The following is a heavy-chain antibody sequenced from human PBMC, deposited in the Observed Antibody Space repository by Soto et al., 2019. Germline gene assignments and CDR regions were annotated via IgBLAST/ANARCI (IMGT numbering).Heavy chain of an antibody. V-gene: IGHV3-23*01. D-gene: IGHD2-8*01. J-gene: IGHJ4*01. CDR3: AKDTDLRVYATFDY. CDR2: ISGSGGST. CDR1: GFTFSSYA. Sequence: EVHLLESGGGLVQPGGSLRLSCAASGFTFSSYAMSWVRQALGKGLAWVSSISGSGGSTYYADSVKGRFTISRDNSKNTLYMQMNSVRAEDTALYYWAKDTDLRVYATFDYWGQGTLVTVSS.